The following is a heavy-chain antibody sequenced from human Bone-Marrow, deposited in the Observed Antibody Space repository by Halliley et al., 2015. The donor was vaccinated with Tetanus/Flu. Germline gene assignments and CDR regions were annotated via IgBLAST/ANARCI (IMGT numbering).Heavy chain of an antibody. Sequence: SLRLSCAASGFKFDDYAMHWVRQTPGKGLEWVSGITWNSGSKAYADSVKGRFTISRDNAENSLYLQMNSLRIEDTALYYCTKNSGPNIAVEVNWFDSWGQGTLVTVSS. V-gene: IGHV3-9*01. J-gene: IGHJ5*01. CDR2: ITWNSGSK. D-gene: IGHD6-19*01. CDR1: GFKFDDYA. CDR3: TKNSGPNIAVEVNWFDS.